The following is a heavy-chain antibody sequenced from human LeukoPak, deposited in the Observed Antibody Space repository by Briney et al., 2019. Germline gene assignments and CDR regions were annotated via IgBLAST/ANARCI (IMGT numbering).Heavy chain of an antibody. CDR3: AKHIAAAGTYYMDV. J-gene: IGHJ6*03. CDR1: GFTFDDYA. Sequence: GRSLRLSCAASGFTFDDYAMHWVRQAPGKGLEWVSGISWNSGSIGYADSVKGRFTISRDNAKNSLYLQMNSLRAEDTASYYCAKHIAAAGTYYMDVWGKGTTVTVSS. CDR2: ISWNSGSI. D-gene: IGHD6-13*01. V-gene: IGHV3-9*01.